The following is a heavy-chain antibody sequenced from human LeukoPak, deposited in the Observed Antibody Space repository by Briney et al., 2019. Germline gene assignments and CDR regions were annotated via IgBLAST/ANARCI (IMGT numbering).Heavy chain of an antibody. Sequence: GGSLRLSCAASGFTFSSYSMTWVRQAPAKGLEWVSSISSSSSYIYYADSVKGRFTISRDNAKNSLYLQMNSLRAEDTAVYYCARAGTGATVTPNYYYYYGMDVWGQGTTVTVSS. D-gene: IGHD4-17*01. V-gene: IGHV3-21*01. CDR2: ISSSSSYI. J-gene: IGHJ6*02. CDR1: GFTFSSYS. CDR3: ARAGTGATVTPNYYYYYGMDV.